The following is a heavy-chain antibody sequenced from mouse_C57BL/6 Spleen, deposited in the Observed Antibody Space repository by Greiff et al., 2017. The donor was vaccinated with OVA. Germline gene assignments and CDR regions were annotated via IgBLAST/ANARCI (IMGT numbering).Heavy chain of an antibody. CDR3: ARAPYDYDVGFDY. CDR2: INYDGSST. D-gene: IGHD2-4*01. J-gene: IGHJ2*01. Sequence: EVQVVESEGGLVQPGSSMKLSCTASGFTFSDYYMAWVRQVPEKGLEWVANINYDGSSTYYLDSLKSRFIISRDNAKNILYLQMSSLKSEDTATYYCARAPYDYDVGFDYWGQGTTLTVSS. CDR1: GFTFSDYY. V-gene: IGHV5-16*01.